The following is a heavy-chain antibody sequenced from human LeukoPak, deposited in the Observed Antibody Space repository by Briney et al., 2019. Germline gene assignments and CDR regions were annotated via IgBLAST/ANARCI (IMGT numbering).Heavy chain of an antibody. D-gene: IGHD3-3*01. CDR2: IYHSGST. J-gene: IGHJ5*02. Sequence: SETLSLTCAVSGYSIISGYYWGWIRQPPGKGLEWIGSIYHSGSTYYNPSLKSRVTISVDTSKNQFSLKLSSVTAADTAVYYCARYIRLFWSGYYTAYTWFDPWGQGTLVTVSS. V-gene: IGHV4-38-2*01. CDR1: GYSIISGYY. CDR3: ARYIRLFWSGYYTAYTWFDP.